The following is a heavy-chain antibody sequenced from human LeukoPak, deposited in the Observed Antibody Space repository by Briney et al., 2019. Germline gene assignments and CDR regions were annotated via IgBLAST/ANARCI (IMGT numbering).Heavy chain of an antibody. Sequence: GGSLRPSCAASGFTFSSYGMHWVRQAPGKGLEWVAVIWYDGSNKYYADSVKGRFTISRDNSKNTLYLQMNSLRAEDTAVYYCARDLLTYYYDSSGYYEFGGSDYWGQGTLVTVSS. J-gene: IGHJ4*02. CDR3: ARDLLTYYYDSSGYYEFGGSDY. V-gene: IGHV3-33*01. CDR1: GFTFSSYG. CDR2: IWYDGSNK. D-gene: IGHD3-22*01.